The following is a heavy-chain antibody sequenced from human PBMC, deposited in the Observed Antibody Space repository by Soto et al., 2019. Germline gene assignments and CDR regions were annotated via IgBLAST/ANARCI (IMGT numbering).Heavy chain of an antibody. CDR1: GFTFSSYW. CDR3: ARVDPYASSGSYGDYYGMDV. Sequence: GGSLRLSCAASGFTFSSYWMSWVRQAPGKGLEWVANIKQDGSEKYYVDSVKGRFTISRDNAKNSLYLQMNSLRAEDTAVYYCARVDPYASSGSYGDYYGMDVWGQGTTVTVSS. D-gene: IGHD3-22*01. J-gene: IGHJ6*02. CDR2: IKQDGSEK. V-gene: IGHV3-7*01.